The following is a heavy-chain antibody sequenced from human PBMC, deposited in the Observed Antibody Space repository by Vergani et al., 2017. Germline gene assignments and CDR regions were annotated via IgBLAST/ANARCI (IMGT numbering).Heavy chain of an antibody. V-gene: IGHV1-69-2*01. D-gene: IGHD2-2*02. J-gene: IGHJ5*02. CDR1: GYTFTDYY. CDR2: VDPEDGET. CDR3: ARGCGSTSCYKRGEDWFDP. Sequence: EVQLVQSGAEVKKPGATVKISCKVSGYTFTDYYMHWVQQAPGKGLEWMGLVDPEDGETIYAEKFQGRVTITADTSTDTAYMELGSLRSEDTAVYYCARGCGSTSCYKRGEDWFDPWGQGTLVTVSS.